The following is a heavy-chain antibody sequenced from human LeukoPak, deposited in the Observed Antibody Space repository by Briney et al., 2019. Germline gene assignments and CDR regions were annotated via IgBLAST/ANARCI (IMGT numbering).Heavy chain of an antibody. Sequence: PGGSLRLSCTASGFTFSSYDMSWVRHAPAQGLERVSAMSGCGGSRSYADSVLGRCTISRDNSKNTLYLQMHSVRAEDTAVYYCARTNYRLLRYFDWLLLGCAFDIWGQGTMVTVSS. J-gene: IGHJ3*02. CDR2: MSGCGGSR. V-gene: IGHV3-23*01. CDR3: ARTNYRLLRYFDWLLLGCAFDI. CDR1: GFTFSSYD. D-gene: IGHD3-9*01.